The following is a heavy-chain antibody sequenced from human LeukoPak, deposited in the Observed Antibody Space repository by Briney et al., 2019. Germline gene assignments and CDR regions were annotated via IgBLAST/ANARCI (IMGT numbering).Heavy chain of an antibody. V-gene: IGHV3-23*01. CDR1: GFTFSSYA. J-gene: IGHJ4*02. Sequence: PGGSLRLSCAASGFTFSSYAMSWVRQAPGKGLEWVSAISGSGGSTYYADSVKGRFTISRDNSKNTLYLQMNSLRAEDTAVYYCAKGRYCSSTSCYTPNDYWGQGTLVTVSS. CDR3: AKGRYCSSTSCYTPNDY. D-gene: IGHD2-2*02. CDR2: ISGSGGST.